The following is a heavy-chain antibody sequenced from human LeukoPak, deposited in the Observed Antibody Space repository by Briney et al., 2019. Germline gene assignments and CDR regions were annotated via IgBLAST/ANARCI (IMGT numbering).Heavy chain of an antibody. CDR3: ASGGPQTYFDY. Sequence: KSSQTLSLTCTVSGGSISSGGYYWSWIRQPPGKGLEWIGYIYHSGSTYYNPSLKGRVTISVDRSKNQFSLKLSSVTAADTAVYYCASGGPQTYFDYWGQGTLVTVSS. CDR1: GGSISSGGYY. J-gene: IGHJ4*02. D-gene: IGHD2-15*01. V-gene: IGHV4-30-2*01. CDR2: IYHSGST.